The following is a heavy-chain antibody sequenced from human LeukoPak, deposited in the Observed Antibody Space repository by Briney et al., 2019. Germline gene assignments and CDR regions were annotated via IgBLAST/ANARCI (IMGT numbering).Heavy chain of an antibody. J-gene: IGHJ6*03. CDR3: TRGSIAYYCMDV. Sequence: SESLSLTCSVSGGSMSSYYWSWIRQSPGKGLEWIGYIYHSGSTDYNPSLKSRVTISVDTSKNQFSLKLSSVTAADTAVYYCTRGSIAYYCMDVWGKGTTVTISS. CDR2: IYHSGST. CDR1: GGSMSSYY. D-gene: IGHD3-22*01. V-gene: IGHV4-59*01.